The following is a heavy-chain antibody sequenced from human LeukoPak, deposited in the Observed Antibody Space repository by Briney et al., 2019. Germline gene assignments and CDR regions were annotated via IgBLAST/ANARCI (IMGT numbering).Heavy chain of an antibody. D-gene: IGHD6-19*01. CDR1: GFTFSSYS. CDR2: ISSSSYI. J-gene: IGHJ5*02. Sequence: GGSLRLSCAASGFTFSSYSMNWVRQAPGKGLEWVSSISSSSYIYYADSVKGRFTISRDNAKNSLYLQMNSLRAEDTAVYYCARGLRQWLVPGDNWFDPWGQGTLVTVSS. CDR3: ARGLRQWLVPGDNWFDP. V-gene: IGHV3-21*01.